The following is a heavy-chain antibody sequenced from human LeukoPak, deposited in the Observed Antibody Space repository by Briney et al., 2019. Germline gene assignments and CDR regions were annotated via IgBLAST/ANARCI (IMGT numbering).Heavy chain of an antibody. D-gene: IGHD6-6*01. CDR3: ARDPPTRYSSSSGQAVEVNY. Sequence: KASETLSLTCTVSGVSISSGSYYWSWIRQPAGKGLEWIGRIYTSGSTNYNPSLKSRVTISVDTSKNQFSLKLSSVTAADTAVYYCARDPPTRYSSSSGQAVEVNYWGQGTLVTVSS. CDR1: GVSISSGSYY. V-gene: IGHV4-61*02. CDR2: IYTSGST. J-gene: IGHJ4*02.